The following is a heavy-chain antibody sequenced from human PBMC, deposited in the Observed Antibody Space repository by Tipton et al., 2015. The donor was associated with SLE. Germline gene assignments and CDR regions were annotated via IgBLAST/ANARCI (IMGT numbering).Heavy chain of an antibody. CDR1: GASISNYY. V-gene: IGHV4-59*01. CDR2: INHSGTT. J-gene: IGHJ4*02. Sequence: TLSLTCTVSGASISNYYWGWIRQPPGKGLEWIGYINHSGTTNYNPSLKSRVTISIDTSKNQFSLKLSSVTAADTAVYYCAGGWDYDFCSGYADYWGQGTLVTVSS. CDR3: AGGWDYDFCSGYADY. D-gene: IGHD3-3*01.